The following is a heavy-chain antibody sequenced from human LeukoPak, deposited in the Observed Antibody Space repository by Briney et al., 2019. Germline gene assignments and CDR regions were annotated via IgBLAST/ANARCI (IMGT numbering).Heavy chain of an antibody. CDR2: IYYSGST. CDR3: AREVITVVQTDAFDI. Sequence: SETPSLTCTVSGGSISSSSYYWGWIRQPPGKGLEWIGSIYYSGSTYYNPSLKSRVTISVDTSKNQFSLKLSSVTAADTAVYYCAREVITVVQTDAFDIWGQGTMVTVSS. V-gene: IGHV4-39*07. J-gene: IGHJ3*02. D-gene: IGHD4-23*01. CDR1: GGSISSSSYY.